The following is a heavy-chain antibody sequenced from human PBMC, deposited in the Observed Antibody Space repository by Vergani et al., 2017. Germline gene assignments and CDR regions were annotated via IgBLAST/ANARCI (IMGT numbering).Heavy chain of an antibody. CDR3: ARGRYYYGSGRIFDY. Sequence: QVQLQESGPGLVKPSETLSLTCTVSGCSISSYYWSWIRQPAGKGLEWIGRIHTSGSTNYNPSLKSRVTMSVDTSKNQFSLKLSSVTAADTAVYYCARGRYYYGSGRIFDYWGQGTLVTVSS. V-gene: IGHV4-4*07. CDR2: IHTSGST. CDR1: GCSISSYY. D-gene: IGHD3-10*01. J-gene: IGHJ4*02.